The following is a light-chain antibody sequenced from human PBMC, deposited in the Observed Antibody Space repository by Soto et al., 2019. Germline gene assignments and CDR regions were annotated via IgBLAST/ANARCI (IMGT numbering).Light chain of an antibody. Sequence: QSVLTQPPSVSGAPGQRVTISCTGSSSNIGAGYDVHWYQQLPGTAPKLLSYGNRNRPSGVPDRFSGSKSGTSASLAITGLQAEDEADYYCQSYDSILSAPVFGTGTKVTVL. V-gene: IGLV1-40*01. CDR1: SSNIGAGYD. CDR3: QSYDSILSAPV. J-gene: IGLJ1*01. CDR2: GNR.